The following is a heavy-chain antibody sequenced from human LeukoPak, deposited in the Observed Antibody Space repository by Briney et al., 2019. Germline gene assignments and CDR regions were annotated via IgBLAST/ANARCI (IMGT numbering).Heavy chain of an antibody. J-gene: IGHJ3*02. Sequence: ASVKVSCKASRYTFTGYYMHWVQQAPGQGLEWMGRINPNSGGTNYTQKFQGRDTTTRDTSISTAYMELSRLRSDDTAVYYCARGMATIALSDAFDIWGQGTMVTVSS. D-gene: IGHD5-24*01. CDR2: INPNSGGT. V-gene: IGHV1-2*06. CDR3: ARGMATIALSDAFDI. CDR1: RYTFTGYY.